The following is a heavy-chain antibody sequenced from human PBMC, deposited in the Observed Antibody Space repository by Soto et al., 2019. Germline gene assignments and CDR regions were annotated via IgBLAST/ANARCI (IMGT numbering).Heavy chain of an antibody. CDR1: GGTFSSHG. CDR3: ASERSAQYFDY. D-gene: IGHD1-26*01. Sequence: QVQLLQSGPALQKPGSSVRVSCKATGGTFSSHGIAWGRQVPGQGLEWMGGIMPTFGSATYAPKFQGRVTMSADKSTSTAFMELSGLRSEDTAVYCCASERSAQYFDYWGQGTLVTVSS. CDR2: IMPTFGSA. V-gene: IGHV1-69*06. J-gene: IGHJ4*02.